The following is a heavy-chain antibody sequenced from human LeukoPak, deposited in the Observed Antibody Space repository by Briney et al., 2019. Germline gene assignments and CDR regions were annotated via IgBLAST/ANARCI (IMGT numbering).Heavy chain of an antibody. V-gene: IGHV3-33*01. J-gene: IGHJ6*02. Sequence: PGGSLRLSCAASGFTLSSYGMHWVRQAPGKGLEWGAVIWYDGSNKYYADSAKGGFTTATDNSKNTLYLQMNSLRAEDKAVYYCARDRLEDGYNFYYYYYYGMDVWGQGTTATVSS. CDR2: IWYDGSNK. D-gene: IGHD5-12*01. CDR3: ARDRLEDGYNFYYYYYYGMDV. CDR1: GFTLSSYG.